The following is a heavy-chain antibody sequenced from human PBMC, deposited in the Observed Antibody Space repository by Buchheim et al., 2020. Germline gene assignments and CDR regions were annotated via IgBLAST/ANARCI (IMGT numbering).Heavy chain of an antibody. D-gene: IGHD4-17*01. CDR1: GFTFSSYG. CDR3: ARDQVNGDYGGYFDY. CDR2: IWYDGSNK. V-gene: IGHV3-33*01. Sequence: QVQLVESGGGVVQPGRSLRLSCAASGFTFSSYGMHWVRQAPGKGLEWVAVIWYDGSNKYYADSVKGRFTISRDNSKNTLYLQMNSLRAEDTAVYYCARDQVNGDYGGYFDYWGQGTL. J-gene: IGHJ4*02.